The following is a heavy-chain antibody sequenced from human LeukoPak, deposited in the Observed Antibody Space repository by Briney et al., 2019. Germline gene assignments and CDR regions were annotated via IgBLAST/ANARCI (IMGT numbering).Heavy chain of an antibody. CDR2: IYYSGST. CDR1: GGSISSYY. CDR3: ARDRYSSSSGWFDP. D-gene: IGHD6-6*01. V-gene: IGHV4-59*01. J-gene: IGHJ5*02. Sequence: PSETLSLTCTVSGGSISSYYWSWIRQPPGKGLEWIGYIYYSGSTNYNPSLKSRVTISVDTSKNQFSLKLSSVTAADTAVYYCARDRYSSSSGWFDPWGQGTLVTLFS.